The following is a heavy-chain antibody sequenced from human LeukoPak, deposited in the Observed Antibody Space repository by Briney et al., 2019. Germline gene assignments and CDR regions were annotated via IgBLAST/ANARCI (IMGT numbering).Heavy chain of an antibody. CDR3: ARIIWSGYYQIDY. Sequence: GGSLRLSCAASGFTFSSYSMNWVRQAPGKGLEWVSYIRSGGSITRYADYVKGRFTISRDNAKNSLYLQMNSLRAEDTAVYYCARIIWSGYYQIDYWGQGTLVTVSS. CDR2: IRSGGSIT. D-gene: IGHD3-3*01. V-gene: IGHV3-48*01. CDR1: GFTFSSYS. J-gene: IGHJ4*02.